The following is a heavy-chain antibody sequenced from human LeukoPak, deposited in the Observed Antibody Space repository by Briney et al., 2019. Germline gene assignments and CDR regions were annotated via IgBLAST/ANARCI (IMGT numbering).Heavy chain of an antibody. J-gene: IGHJ4*02. V-gene: IGHV3-7*01. CDR3: SRVRYCSSASCHIVDYYFDY. CDR1: GFTFRSYW. Sequence: GGSLRLSCAASGFTFRSYWMSWVRQAPGKGLEWVANIKQDGSEKNYVDSVKGRFTISRDNAKNSLYLQMNSLRAEDTAVYYCSRVRYCSSASCHIVDYYFDYWGQGSLVTVSS. D-gene: IGHD2-2*02. CDR2: IKQDGSEK.